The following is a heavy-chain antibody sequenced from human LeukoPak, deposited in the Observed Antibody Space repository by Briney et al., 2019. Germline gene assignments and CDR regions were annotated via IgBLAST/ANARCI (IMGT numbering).Heavy chain of an antibody. D-gene: IGHD6-19*01. J-gene: IGHJ4*02. Sequence: QAGGSLRLSCAASGFTVSTNYMSWVRQAPGKGLEWVSVIYSGGSTYYADSVKGRFTISRDNSKNTLYLQMNSLRAEDTAVYYCTRGGSSGWYALGYWGQGTLVTVSS. V-gene: IGHV3-53*01. CDR3: TRGGSSGWYALGY. CDR2: IYSGGST. CDR1: GFTVSTNY.